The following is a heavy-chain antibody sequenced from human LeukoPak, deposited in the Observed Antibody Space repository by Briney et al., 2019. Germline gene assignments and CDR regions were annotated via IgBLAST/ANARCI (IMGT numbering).Heavy chain of an antibody. CDR3: ASLAAVTLDY. J-gene: IGHJ4*02. D-gene: IGHD6-13*01. CDR2: ISSSSSYI. CDR1: GFTFSSYA. Sequence: AGGSLRLSCAASGFTFSSYAMSWVRQAPGKGLEWVSSISSSSSYIYYADSVKGRFTISRDNAKNSLYLQMNSLRAEDTAVYYCASLAAVTLDYWGQGTLVTVSS. V-gene: IGHV3-21*01.